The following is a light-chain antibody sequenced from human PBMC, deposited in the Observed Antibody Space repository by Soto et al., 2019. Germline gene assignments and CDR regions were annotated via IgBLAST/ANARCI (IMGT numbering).Light chain of an antibody. CDR3: QQYNSYIT. V-gene: IGKV1-5*01. J-gene: IGKJ5*01. Sequence: DIQMTQSPSTLSASVGDRVTITCRASQSISSWLAWYQQKPGKAPKLLIYDASSLESGVPSRFSGSGSGTEFSLTICSLQPDDFATYSCQQYNSYITFGQVTRLEFK. CDR1: QSISSW. CDR2: DAS.